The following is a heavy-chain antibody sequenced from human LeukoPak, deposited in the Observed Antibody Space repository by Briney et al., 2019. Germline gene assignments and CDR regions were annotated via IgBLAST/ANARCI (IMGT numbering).Heavy chain of an antibody. Sequence: ASVKVSCKASGYTFTSYAMHWVRQAPGQRLEWMGWINAGNGNTKYSQKFQGRVTITRDTSASTAYMELSSLRSEDTAVYYCAKASRYDSSGYYQGSGYYYGMDVWGQGTTVTVSS. CDR3: AKASRYDSSGYYQGSGYYYGMDV. V-gene: IGHV1-3*01. J-gene: IGHJ6*01. CDR1: GYTFTSYA. D-gene: IGHD3-22*01. CDR2: INAGNGNT.